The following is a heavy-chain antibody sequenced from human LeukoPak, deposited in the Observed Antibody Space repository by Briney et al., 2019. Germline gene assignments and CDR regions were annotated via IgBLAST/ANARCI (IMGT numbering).Heavy chain of an antibody. CDR3: ARAVAGTHFDY. J-gene: IGHJ4*02. V-gene: IGHV3-9*01. D-gene: IGHD6-19*01. CDR1: GFTFDDYA. Sequence: GGSLRLSCAASGFTFDDYAMHWVRQAPGKGLEWVSGISWNSGSIGYADSVKGRFTISRDNAKNSLYMQMNSLRAEDTALYYCARAVAGTHFDYWGQETLVTV. CDR2: ISWNSGSI.